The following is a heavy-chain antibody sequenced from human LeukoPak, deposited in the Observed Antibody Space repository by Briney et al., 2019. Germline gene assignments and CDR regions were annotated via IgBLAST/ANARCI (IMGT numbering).Heavy chain of an antibody. Sequence: ASVKVSCKASGGTFSSYAISWVRQAPGQGLEWMGGIIPIFGTANSAQKFQGRVTITADESTSTAYMELSSLRSEDTAVYYCASLSFGVVITGSYYFDYWGQGTLVTVSS. D-gene: IGHD3-3*01. CDR1: GGTFSSYA. V-gene: IGHV1-69*13. CDR3: ASLSFGVVITGSYYFDY. CDR2: IIPIFGTA. J-gene: IGHJ4*02.